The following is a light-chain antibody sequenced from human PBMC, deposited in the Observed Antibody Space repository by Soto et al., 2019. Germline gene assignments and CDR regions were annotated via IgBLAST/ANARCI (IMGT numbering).Light chain of an antibody. Sequence: IVITQSPATLSLPPGEGVTLSSRASQSVRSHLAWYQQKPGQPPRLLIYGASTRATGIPARFSGSGFGTEFTLTISSLQSEDFAVYYCQQYKNWPLFGQGTRLEI. CDR3: QQYKNWPL. CDR1: QSVRSH. J-gene: IGKJ5*01. CDR2: GAS. V-gene: IGKV3-15*01.